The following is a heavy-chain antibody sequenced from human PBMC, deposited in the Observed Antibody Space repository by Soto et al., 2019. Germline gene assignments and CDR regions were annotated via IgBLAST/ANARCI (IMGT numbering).Heavy chain of an antibody. CDR2: INHSGRT. Sequence: QVQLQQWGAGLLKPSETLSLTCAVYGGSFSDFYWSWIRPPPGKGPAWIGEINHSGRTNYNPSLESRITISVDTSKKQFSLNLTSVTAADTAMYFCGRVTADDVFTSSRSFDYWGQGTVVTVSS. V-gene: IGHV4-34*01. CDR1: GGSFSDFY. D-gene: IGHD2-8*02. J-gene: IGHJ4*02. CDR3: GRVTADDVFTSSRSFDY.